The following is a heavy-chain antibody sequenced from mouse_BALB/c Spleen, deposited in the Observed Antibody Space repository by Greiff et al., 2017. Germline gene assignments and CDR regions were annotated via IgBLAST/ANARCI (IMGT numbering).Heavy chain of an antibody. V-gene: IGHV14-3*02. CDR1: GFNITDTY. D-gene: IGHD1-2*01. CDR2: IDPANGNT. Sequence: VQLQQSGAELVKPGASVKLSCTASGFNITDTYMHWVKQRPEQGLEWIGRIDPANGNTKYDPKFQGKATMTADTSSNTAYLQLSSLTSEDTAVYYGRCYGYDYFDYWGQGTTLTVSS. J-gene: IGHJ2*01. CDR3: RCYGYDYFDY.